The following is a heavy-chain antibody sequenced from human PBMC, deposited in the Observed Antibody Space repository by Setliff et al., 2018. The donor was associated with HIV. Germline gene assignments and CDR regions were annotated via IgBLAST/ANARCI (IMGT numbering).Heavy chain of an antibody. Sequence: NPSETLSLTCTVSGGSITRTPYYWGWIRQPPGKGLEWIGSIHHSGTAYDNPSLKSRVTISVDPSKNQPLLRLSSVTAADTAVYYCARLSGGMVPNYWGQGTLSPSPQ. D-gene: IGHD3-10*01. J-gene: IGHJ4*02. CDR1: GGSITRTPYY. CDR2: IHHSGTA. CDR3: ARLSGGMVPNY. V-gene: IGHV4-39*01.